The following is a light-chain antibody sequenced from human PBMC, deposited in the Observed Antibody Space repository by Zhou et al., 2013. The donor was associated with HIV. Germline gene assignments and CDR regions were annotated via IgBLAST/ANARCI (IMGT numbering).Light chain of an antibody. J-gene: IGKJ2*01. CDR1: HTISANY. CDR3: QQYANSPQT. CDR2: GAS. V-gene: IGKV3-20*01. Sequence: PGERATLSCRASHTISANYLAWYQQKPGQAPRLLVYGASTRATGIPDRFTGSGSGTDFTLTFTTLGPEDFAAYYCQQYANSPQTFGQG.